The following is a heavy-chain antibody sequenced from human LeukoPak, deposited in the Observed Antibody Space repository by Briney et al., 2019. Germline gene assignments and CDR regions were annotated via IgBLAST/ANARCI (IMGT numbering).Heavy chain of an antibody. Sequence: SGGSLRLSCAASGFTFSSYAMSWVRQAPEKGLEWVSTITGSATNTYYAASGKGRFTISRDNSKNTLYLQMDSLRAEDTARYFCARVWYSLYDIDSWGQGTLVTVSP. CDR2: ITGSATNT. D-gene: IGHD5/OR15-5a*01. V-gene: IGHV3-23*01. CDR1: GFTFSSYA. CDR3: ARVWYSLYDIDS. J-gene: IGHJ4*02.